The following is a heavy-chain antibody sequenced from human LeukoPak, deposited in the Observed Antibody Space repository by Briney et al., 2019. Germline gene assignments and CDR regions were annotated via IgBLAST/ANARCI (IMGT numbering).Heavy chain of an antibody. V-gene: IGHV3-30*02. CDR1: GFTFSSYG. J-gene: IGHJ4*02. CDR3: AKGYLYGYNYGLPIDY. CDR2: IRYDGSNK. Sequence: QPGGSLRLSCAASGFTFSSYGMHWVRQAPGKGLEWVAFIRYDGSNKYYADSVKGRFTISRDNSKNTLYLQMNSLRAEDTAVYYCAKGYLYGYNYGLPIDYWGQGTLVTVSS. D-gene: IGHD5-24*01.